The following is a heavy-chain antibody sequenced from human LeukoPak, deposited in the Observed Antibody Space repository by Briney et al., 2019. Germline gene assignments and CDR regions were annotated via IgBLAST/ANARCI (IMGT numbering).Heavy chain of an antibody. CDR1: GFTFSSYS. CDR2: ISSSSSTI. J-gene: IGHJ6*02. CDR3: ARAIYYGSGYYYYGMDV. Sequence: GGSLRLSCAASGFTFSSYSMNWVRQAPGKGLEWVSYISSSSSTIYYADSVKGRFTISRDNSKNTMYLQMNSLRAEDTAVYYCARAIYYGSGYYYYGMDVWGQGTTVTVSS. V-gene: IGHV3-48*01. D-gene: IGHD3-10*01.